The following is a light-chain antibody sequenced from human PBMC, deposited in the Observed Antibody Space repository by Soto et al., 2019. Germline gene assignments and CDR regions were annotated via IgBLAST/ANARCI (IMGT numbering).Light chain of an antibody. CDR3: QQSYFTPRT. CDR1: QSLTNY. CDR2: QAS. V-gene: IGKV1-39*01. Sequence: VQMTQSPSSVSASLGDRVTITCRASQSLTNYLNWYQQKPGKAPTLLIYQASTLQTGVPSRFSGSGSGTEFILTISSLQPEDFATYYCQQSYFTPRTFGQGTKLELK. J-gene: IGKJ2*01.